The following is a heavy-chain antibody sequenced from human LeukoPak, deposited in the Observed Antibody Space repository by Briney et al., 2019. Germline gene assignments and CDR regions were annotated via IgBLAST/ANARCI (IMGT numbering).Heavy chain of an antibody. V-gene: IGHV3-23*01. CDR1: GFTFSSYT. CDR3: AGGYSYALSFDY. CDR2: ISGSGGST. J-gene: IGHJ4*02. D-gene: IGHD5-18*01. Sequence: PGGSLRLSCAASGFTFSSYTMNWVPQAPGKGLEWVSAISGSGGSTYYADSVKGRFTISRDNSKNTLYLQMNSLRAEDTAVYYCAGGYSYALSFDYWGQGTLVTVSS.